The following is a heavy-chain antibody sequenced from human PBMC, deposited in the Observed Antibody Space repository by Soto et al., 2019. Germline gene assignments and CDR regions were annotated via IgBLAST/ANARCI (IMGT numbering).Heavy chain of an antibody. CDR1: GVTLSSYA. D-gene: IGHD1-26*01. CDR3: AKEMLFGSDLVYYYVMAG. Sequence: PRGSLRLSCAATGVTLSSYAMSWVRQAPGKGLEWVSGISDSGGGTYYADSVKGRFTISRDNSRNTLYLQMNSLRAEDTAVYHCAKEMLFGSDLVYYYVMAGCGQG. V-gene: IGHV3-23*01. J-gene: IGHJ6*02. CDR2: ISDSGGGT.